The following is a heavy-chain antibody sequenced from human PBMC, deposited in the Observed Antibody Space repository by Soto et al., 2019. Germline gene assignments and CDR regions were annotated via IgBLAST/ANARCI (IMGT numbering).Heavy chain of an antibody. V-gene: IGHV3-23*01. CDR1: GFTLSRFA. Sequence: GSLRLSCAASGFTLSRFAMGWVRQAPGKGLEWVSTLSNSGGTTYYPDSVKGRFTISRDSSKSTLYLEMNSLRAEDTAVYYCARRGIGYYNMDVWGRGTTVTVS. CDR2: LSNSGGTT. J-gene: IGHJ6*03. D-gene: IGHD3-16*01. CDR3: ARRGIGYYNMDV.